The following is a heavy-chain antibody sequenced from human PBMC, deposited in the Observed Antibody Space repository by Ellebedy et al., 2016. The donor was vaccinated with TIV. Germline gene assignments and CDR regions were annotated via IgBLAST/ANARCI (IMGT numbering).Heavy chain of an antibody. CDR2: IFSAADGGET. V-gene: IGHV3-53*01. J-gene: IGHJ6*02. D-gene: IGHD2-15*01. CDR1: GFTVTTNY. CDR3: ASPKSSLNI. Sequence: GESLKISCAASGFTVTTNYMNWVRQAPGKGLEWVSVIFSAADGGETHYADSVKGRFTISRDNSKNTLYLQMNSLRADDTAIYYCASPKSSLNIWGHGTTVTVSS.